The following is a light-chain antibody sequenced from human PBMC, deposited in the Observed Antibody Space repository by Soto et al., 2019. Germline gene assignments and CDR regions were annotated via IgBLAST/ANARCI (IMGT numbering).Light chain of an antibody. CDR1: SSDVGSYNL. V-gene: IGLV2-23*01. CDR3: CSYAGSNTWV. Sequence: QSVLTQPASVSGSPGQSITISCTGTSSDVGSYNLVSWYQHHPGKAPKLMICEGTKRPSGVSNRFSGSKSGNTASLTISGLKAEDEADYYCCSYAGSNTWVFGGGTKLTVL. CDR2: EGT. J-gene: IGLJ3*02.